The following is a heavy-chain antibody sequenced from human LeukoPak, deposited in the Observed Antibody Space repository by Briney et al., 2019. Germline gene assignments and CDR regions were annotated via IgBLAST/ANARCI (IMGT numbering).Heavy chain of an antibody. CDR2: IGGSGIST. D-gene: IGHD3-3*01. CDR3: AKEVEPLWSGYTWFDP. Sequence: PGGSLRLSCVLSDFSFSSYAMSWVRQAPGRGLEWVSGIGGSGISTFYADSVKGRFSISRDNSKNTVFLQMDSLRVEDTAVYHCAKEVEPLWSGYTWFDPWGQGTLVTVSS. V-gene: IGHV3-23*01. J-gene: IGHJ5*02. CDR1: DFSFSSYA.